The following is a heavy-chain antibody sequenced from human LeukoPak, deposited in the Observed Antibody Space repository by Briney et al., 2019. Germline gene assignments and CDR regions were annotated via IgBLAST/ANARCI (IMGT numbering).Heavy chain of an antibody. J-gene: IGHJ5*02. CDR3: ARRGTGLGATSLDH. Sequence: GESLKISCKGSGYSFTSYWIGWVRQMPGEGLEWMGIIYPGDSDTRYSPSFQGQVTISADKSVGTAYLQWSGLKASDTAMYFCARRGTGLGATSLDHWGQGSLVTVAS. V-gene: IGHV5-51*01. CDR2: IYPGDSDT. CDR1: GYSFTSYW. D-gene: IGHD1-26*01.